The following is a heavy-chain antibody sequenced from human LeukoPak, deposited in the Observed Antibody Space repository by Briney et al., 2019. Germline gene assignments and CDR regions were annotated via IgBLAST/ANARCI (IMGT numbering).Heavy chain of an antibody. CDR2: IKQDGSEK. CDR1: GFTFSSYW. CDR3: ARDLRYYGSGEVVYYYYMDV. D-gene: IGHD3-10*01. J-gene: IGHJ6*03. Sequence: GGSLRLSCAASGFTFSSYWMHWVRQAPGKGLEWVANIKQDGSEKYYVDSVKGRFTISRDNAKNSLYLQMNSLRAEDTAVYYCARDLRYYGSGEVVYYYYMDVWGKGTTVTVSS. V-gene: IGHV3-7*01.